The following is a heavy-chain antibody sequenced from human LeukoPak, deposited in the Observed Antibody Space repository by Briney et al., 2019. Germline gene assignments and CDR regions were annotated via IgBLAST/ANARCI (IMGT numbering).Heavy chain of an antibody. V-gene: IGHV3-7*01. D-gene: IGHD3-22*01. J-gene: IGHJ4*02. Sequence: GGSLRLSCAASGFTFSIFLMSWGRQAPGKGLEWVANIKQDGSAKYYMDSVKGRFTISRDNARNSLYLEMNNLRAEDTAIYYCAASYDSSGNNWGQGTLVTVSS. CDR1: GFTFSIFL. CDR2: IKQDGSAK. CDR3: AASYDSSGNN.